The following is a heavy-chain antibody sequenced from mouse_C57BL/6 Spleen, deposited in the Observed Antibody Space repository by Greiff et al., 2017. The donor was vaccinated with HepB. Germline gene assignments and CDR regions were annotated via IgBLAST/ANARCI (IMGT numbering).Heavy chain of an antibody. Sequence: DVKLVESGGGLVKPGGSLKLSCAASGFTFSSYTMSWVRQTPEKRLEWVATISGGGGNTYYPDSVKGRFTISRDNAKNTLYLQMSSLRSEDTALYYCARGDYYYGSLDYWGQGTTLTVSS. D-gene: IGHD1-1*01. J-gene: IGHJ2*01. CDR3: ARGDYYYGSLDY. V-gene: IGHV5-9*01. CDR1: GFTFSSYT. CDR2: ISGGGGNT.